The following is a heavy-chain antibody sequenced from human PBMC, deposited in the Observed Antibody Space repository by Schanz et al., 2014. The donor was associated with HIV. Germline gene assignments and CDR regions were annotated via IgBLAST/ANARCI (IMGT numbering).Heavy chain of an antibody. CDR1: GFTFSSYA. V-gene: IGHV3-30*03. Sequence: VQLLESGGGLVQPGGSLRLSCAASGFTFSSYALNWVRQGPGKGLEWEAFISYDGSNKYYADSVKGRFTISRDNSKNTLFLQMNSLRGEDTAVYYCARVANWDYYGMDVWGRGTTVTVSS. CDR2: ISYDGSNK. D-gene: IGHD3-16*01. CDR3: ARVANWDYYGMDV. J-gene: IGHJ6*02.